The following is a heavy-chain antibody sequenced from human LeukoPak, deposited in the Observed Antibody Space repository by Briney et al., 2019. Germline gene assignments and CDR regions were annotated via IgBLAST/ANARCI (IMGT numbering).Heavy chain of an antibody. CDR3: ARGGLITVGSVIANPFDF. V-gene: IGHV3-21*01. CDR1: RFSFSSHP. J-gene: IGHJ4*02. Sequence: GGSLRLSCVASRFSFSSHPMNWVRQAPGKGLEWVSSISSSTDYIYYADSVKGRFTFSRDNAKKSLYLQMNRLRAEDTAVYYCARGGLITVGSVIANPFDFWGQGTLVTVSS. D-gene: IGHD3-16*02. CDR2: ISSSTDYI.